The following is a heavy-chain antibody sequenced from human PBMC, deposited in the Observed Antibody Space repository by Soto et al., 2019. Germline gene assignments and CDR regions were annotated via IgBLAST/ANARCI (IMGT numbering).Heavy chain of an antibody. CDR1: GFTFSSYA. Sequence: GGSLRLSCAASGFTFSSYAMHWVRQAPGKGLEWVAVISYDGSNKYYADSVKGRFTISRDNSKNTLYLQMNTLRAEDTAVYYCARDLGGSHDYWGRGTLVTVSS. CDR3: ARDLGGSHDY. J-gene: IGHJ4*02. CDR2: ISYDGSNK. V-gene: IGHV3-30-3*01. D-gene: IGHD3-16*01.